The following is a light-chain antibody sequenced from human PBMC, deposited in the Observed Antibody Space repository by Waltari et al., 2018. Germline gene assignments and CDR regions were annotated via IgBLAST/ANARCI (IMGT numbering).Light chain of an antibody. Sequence: EIVLTPPPGTLSLSPGARATLSCRASQSVSSSYLAWYQQKPGQAPRLLIYGASSRATGIPDRFSGSGSGTDFTLTISRLEPEDFAVYYCQQYGSSPFTFGPGTKVDIK. CDR1: QSVSSSY. J-gene: IGKJ3*01. V-gene: IGKV3-20*01. CDR2: GAS. CDR3: QQYGSSPFT.